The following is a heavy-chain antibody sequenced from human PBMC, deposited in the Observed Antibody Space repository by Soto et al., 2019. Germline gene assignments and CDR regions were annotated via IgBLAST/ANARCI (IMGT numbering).Heavy chain of an antibody. CDR3: ARWMTTNGFDI. Sequence: SETLSLTCTVSGGSISSSSYYWGWIRQPPGKGLEWIGSIYYSGSTYYNPSLKSRVTISVDTSKNQFSLKLSPVTAADAAVYYCARWMTTNGFDIWGQGTMVT. V-gene: IGHV4-39*01. CDR1: GGSISSSSYY. J-gene: IGHJ3*02. D-gene: IGHD4-17*01. CDR2: IYYSGST.